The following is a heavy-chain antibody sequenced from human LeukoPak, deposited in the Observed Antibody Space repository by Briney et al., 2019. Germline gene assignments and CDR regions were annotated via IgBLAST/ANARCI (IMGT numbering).Heavy chain of an antibody. Sequence: GGSLRLSCAASGFTVSRNYMTWVRQAPGKGLEWVAVIWYDGSNKYYADSVKGRFTISRDNSKNTLYLQMNSLRAEDTAVYYCARAPLCSGGSCYTSYYYYAMDVWGQGTTVTVSS. V-gene: IGHV3-33*07. CDR1: GFTVSRNY. J-gene: IGHJ6*02. D-gene: IGHD2-15*01. CDR3: ARAPLCSGGSCYTSYYYYAMDV. CDR2: IWYDGSNK.